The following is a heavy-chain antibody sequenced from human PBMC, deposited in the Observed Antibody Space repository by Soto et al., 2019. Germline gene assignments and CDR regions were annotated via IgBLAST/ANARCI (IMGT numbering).Heavy chain of an antibody. Sequence: GGSLRLSCATSGFTFSSYAMSWVRQAPGKGLEWVSAISGSGGSTYYADSVKGRFTISRDNSKNTLYLQMNSLRAEDKAVYYCAKVLYSSKAERDAFDIWGQGTMFTVS. CDR2: ISGSGGST. D-gene: IGHD6-6*01. V-gene: IGHV3-23*01. CDR1: GFTFSSYA. CDR3: AKVLYSSKAERDAFDI. J-gene: IGHJ3*02.